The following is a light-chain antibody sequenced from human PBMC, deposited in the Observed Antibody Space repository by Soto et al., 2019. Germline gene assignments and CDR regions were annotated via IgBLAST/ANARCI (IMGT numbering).Light chain of an antibody. CDR2: GAS. CDR1: QSVSSN. V-gene: IGKV3-15*01. Sequence: EMVMTQSPATQSVSPGERATLSCRASQSVSSNLDWYQQKPGQAPMLLIYGASTRATGVPARFIGSGTGTVFTLTFSSLHSEDFVVYHCQHSNCLPLTFGQGT. J-gene: IGKJ1*01. CDR3: QHSNCLPLT.